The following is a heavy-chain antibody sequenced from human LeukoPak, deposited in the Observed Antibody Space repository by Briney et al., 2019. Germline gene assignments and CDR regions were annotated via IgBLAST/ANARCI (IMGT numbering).Heavy chain of an antibody. D-gene: IGHD1-26*01. V-gene: IGHV1-24*01. CDR2: FDPEDGET. J-gene: IGHJ5*02. Sequence: GASVNVSCKVSGYTLTELSMHWGRQAPGKGLEWMGGFDPEDGETIYAQKFQGRVTMTEDTSTDTAYMELSSLRSEDTAVYYCAQWDGNWFDPWGQGTLVTVSS. CDR1: GYTLTELS. CDR3: AQWDGNWFDP.